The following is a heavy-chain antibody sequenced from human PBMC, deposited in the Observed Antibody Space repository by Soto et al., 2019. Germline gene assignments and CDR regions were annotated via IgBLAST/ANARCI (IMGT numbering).Heavy chain of an antibody. CDR3: ARDLTGDNWFDP. J-gene: IGHJ5*02. Sequence: ASVKVSCKASEYTFIGHYIHWVRQAPGQGLEWMGWINPKSGGRNYAQRFQGRVTMTRDTSISTAYMELSRLTSDDTAVYYCARDLTGDNWFDPWGQGTLVTVSS. CDR2: INPKSGGR. V-gene: IGHV1-2*02. CDR1: EYTFIGHY.